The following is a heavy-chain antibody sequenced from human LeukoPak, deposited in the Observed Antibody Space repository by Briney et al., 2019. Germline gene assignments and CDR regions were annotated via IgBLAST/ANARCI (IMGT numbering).Heavy chain of an antibody. CDR2: INHSGST. CDR1: GGSFSGYY. D-gene: IGHD2-15*01. CDR3: ARELGYCSGGSCYSRYYYYGMDV. J-gene: IGHJ6*02. V-gene: IGHV4-34*01. Sequence: SETLSLTCAVYGGSFSGYYWSWIRQPPGKGLEWIGEINHSGSTNYNPSLKSRVTISVDTSKNQFSLKPSSVTAADTAVYYCARELGYCSGGSCYSRYYYYGMDVWGQGTTVTVSS.